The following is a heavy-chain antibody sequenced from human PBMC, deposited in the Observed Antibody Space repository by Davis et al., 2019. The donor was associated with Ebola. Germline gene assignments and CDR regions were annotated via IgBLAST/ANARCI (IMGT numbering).Heavy chain of an antibody. J-gene: IGHJ4*02. CDR3: AKDRLLWFREELDY. V-gene: IGHV3-23*01. CDR1: GFTFSSYW. CDR2: ISGSGGST. D-gene: IGHD3-10*01. Sequence: PGGSLRLSCAASGFTFSSYWMSWVRQAPGKGLEWVSAISGSGGSTYYADSVKGRFSISRDNSKNTLYLQMNSLRAEDTAVYYCAKDRLLWFREELDYWGQGTLVTVSS.